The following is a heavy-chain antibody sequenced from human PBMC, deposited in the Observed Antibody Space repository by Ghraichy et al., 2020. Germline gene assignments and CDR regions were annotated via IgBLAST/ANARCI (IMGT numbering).Heavy chain of an antibody. CDR1: GFSFSAHW. CDR2: INRDGSEK. D-gene: IGHD1-1*01. Sequence: GGSLRLSCAASGFSFSAHWMTWVRQAPGKGLEWVASINRDGSEKYDVDSLKGRFTISRDNAENSLYLQMNNLRAEDTAVYYCVREEDYNFELWGQGTLVTVSS. V-gene: IGHV3-7*01. J-gene: IGHJ4*02. CDR3: VREEDYNFEL.